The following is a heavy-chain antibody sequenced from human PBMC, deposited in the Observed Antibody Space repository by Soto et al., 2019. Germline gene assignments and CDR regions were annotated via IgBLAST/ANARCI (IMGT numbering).Heavy chain of an antibody. CDR3: ARDLSSYSSSWPH. D-gene: IGHD6-13*01. V-gene: IGHV1-2*04. J-gene: IGHJ4*02. CDR2: INPNSGGT. Sequence: QVQLVQSGAEVKKPGASVKVSCKASGYTFTGYYTHWVRQAPGQGLEWMGWINPNSGGTNYAQKFQGWVTMTRDTSISTAYMELSRLRSDDTAVYYCARDLSSYSSSWPHWGQGTLVTVSS. CDR1: GYTFTGYY.